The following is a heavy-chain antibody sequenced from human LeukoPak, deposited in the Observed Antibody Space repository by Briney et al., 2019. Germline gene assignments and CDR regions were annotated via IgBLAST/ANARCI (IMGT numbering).Heavy chain of an antibody. V-gene: IGHV4-39*01. Sequence: SETLSLTCTVSGGSISSSSYYWGWIRQPPVKGLEWIGSIYYSGSTYYYPSLKSRFTISVDTSKNQFSLKLSSVTADDTAVYYCARHAGYDFWSGYYRPYYFDYWGQGTLVTVSS. CDR3: ARHAGYDFWSGYYRPYYFDY. CDR1: GGSISSSSYY. CDR2: IYYSGST. J-gene: IGHJ4*02. D-gene: IGHD3-3*01.